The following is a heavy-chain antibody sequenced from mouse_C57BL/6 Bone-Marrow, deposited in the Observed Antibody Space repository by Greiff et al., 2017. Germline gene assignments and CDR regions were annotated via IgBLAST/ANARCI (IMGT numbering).Heavy chain of an antibody. CDR3: TTRYGNFHFDY. V-gene: IGHV14-4*01. Sequence: EVQLQQSGAELVRPGASVKLSCTASGFNIKDDYMHWVKQRPEQGLEWIGWIDPENGDTEYASKFQGKATITADTSSNTAYLQLSSLTSEDTAVYYCTTRYGNFHFDYWGQGTTLTVSS. CDR2: IDPENGDT. D-gene: IGHD2-1*01. CDR1: GFNIKDDY. J-gene: IGHJ2*01.